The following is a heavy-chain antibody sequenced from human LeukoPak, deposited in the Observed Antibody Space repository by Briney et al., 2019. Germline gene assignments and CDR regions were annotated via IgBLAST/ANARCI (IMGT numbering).Heavy chain of an antibody. Sequence: SETLSLTRAVSGYSISSGYYWGWIRQPPGKGLEWIGSIYHSGSTYYNPSLKSRVTISVDTSKNQFSLKLSSVTAADTAVYYCARDRYNQVDYWGQGTLVTVSS. CDR1: GYSISSGYY. CDR3: ARDRYNQVDY. V-gene: IGHV4-38-2*02. J-gene: IGHJ4*02. D-gene: IGHD5-24*01. CDR2: IYHSGST.